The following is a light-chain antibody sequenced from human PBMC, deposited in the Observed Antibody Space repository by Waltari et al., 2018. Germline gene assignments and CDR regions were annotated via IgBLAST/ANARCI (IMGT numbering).Light chain of an antibody. V-gene: IGKV1-33*01. CDR1: QDIGNY. J-gene: IGKJ2*01. Sequence: DIQMTQSPSPLSASVGDTVTITCQASQDIGNYLNWHQQKPGKAPQLLIYDASNLEAGVPSRFSGSGSGTDFTFTITGLQPEDVATYYCQQYNDLPPDTFGQGTRLEIK. CDR2: DAS. CDR3: QQYNDLPPDT.